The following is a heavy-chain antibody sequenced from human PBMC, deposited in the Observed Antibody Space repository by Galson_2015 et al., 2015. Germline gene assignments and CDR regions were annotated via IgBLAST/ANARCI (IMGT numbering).Heavy chain of an antibody. Sequence: LRLSCAASGFTFSSYDMHWVRQATGKGLEWVSAIGTAGDTYYPGSVKGRFTISRENAKNSLYLQMNSLRAGDTAVYYCARGPKTMVRGVIITHGFYYGMDVWGQGTTVTVSS. CDR1: GFTFSSYD. D-gene: IGHD3-10*01. CDR2: IGTAGDT. J-gene: IGHJ6*02. V-gene: IGHV3-13*01. CDR3: ARGPKTMVRGVIITHGFYYGMDV.